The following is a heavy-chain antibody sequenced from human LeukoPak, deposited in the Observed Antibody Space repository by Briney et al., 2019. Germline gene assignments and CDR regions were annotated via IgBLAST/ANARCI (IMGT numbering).Heavy chain of an antibody. CDR1: GGSISSSSYY. Sequence: PSETLSLTCTVSGGSISSSSYYWGWIRQPPGKGLEWIGSIYYSGSTYYNPSLKSRVTISVDTSKNQFSLKLSSVTAADTAVYYCASYHDYVWGIELNGVWYYMDVWGKGTTVTVSS. D-gene: IGHD3-16*01. CDR3: ASYHDYVWGIELNGVWYYMDV. CDR2: IYYSGST. V-gene: IGHV4-39*07. J-gene: IGHJ6*03.